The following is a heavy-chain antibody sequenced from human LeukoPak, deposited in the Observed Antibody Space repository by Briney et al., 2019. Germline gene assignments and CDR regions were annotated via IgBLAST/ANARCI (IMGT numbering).Heavy chain of an antibody. Sequence: SETLSLTCTVSGYSISSGYFWGWMRQPPGKGLEWVGSIYQSETAYYNPSLKSRVTISVDTSKNQFSLKLSSVTAADTAVYYCARQGYCSGGSCYFAWFDPWGQGTLVTVSS. D-gene: IGHD2-15*01. CDR1: GYSISSGYF. CDR3: ARQGYCSGGSCYFAWFDP. CDR2: IYQSETA. J-gene: IGHJ5*02. V-gene: IGHV4-38-2*02.